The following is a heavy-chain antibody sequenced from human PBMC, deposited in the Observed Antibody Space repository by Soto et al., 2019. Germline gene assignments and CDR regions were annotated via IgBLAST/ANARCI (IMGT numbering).Heavy chain of an antibody. CDR1: GYSFTSYW. J-gene: IGHJ6*02. D-gene: IGHD3-3*01. CDR3: AREPLVYYDFWSGYRAAYRMDV. CDR2: IDPSDSYT. V-gene: IGHV5-10-1*01. Sequence: PGESLKISCKGSGYSFTSYWISWVRQMPGKGLEWMGRIDPSDSYTNYSPSFQGHVTISADKSISTAYLQWSSLKASDTAMYYCAREPLVYYDFWSGYRAAYRMDVWGQGTTVTVSS.